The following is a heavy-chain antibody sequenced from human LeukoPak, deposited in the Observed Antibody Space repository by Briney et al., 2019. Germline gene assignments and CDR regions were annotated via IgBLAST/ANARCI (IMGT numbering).Heavy chain of an antibody. J-gene: IGHJ3*02. V-gene: IGHV3-7*05. CDR3: AKDLLQTFFFDSSGYYSDAFGM. CDR2: IKQDGSER. CDR1: GFTFSAYW. D-gene: IGHD3-22*01. Sequence: GGSLRLSCAASGFTFSAYWMNWVRQAPGKGLEWVANIKQDGSERYYVDSVKGRFTISRDNAKKLLSLQMNSLRGDDTAVYYCAKDLLQTFFFDSSGYYSDAFGMWGQGTMVTVSP.